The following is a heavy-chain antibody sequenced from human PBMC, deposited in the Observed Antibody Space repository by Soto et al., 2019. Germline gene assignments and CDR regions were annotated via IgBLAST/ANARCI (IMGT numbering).Heavy chain of an antibody. V-gene: IGHV3-23*01. CDR3: AKVSVRYSSGWYKMDV. Sequence: GGSLRLSCAASGFTFSSYAMSWVRQAPGKGLEWVSAISGSGGSTYYADSVKGRFTISRDNSKNTLYLQMNSLRAEDTAVYYCAKVSVRYSSGWYKMDVWGKVTTVTVSS. J-gene: IGHJ6*04. D-gene: IGHD6-19*01. CDR1: GFTFSSYA. CDR2: ISGSGGST.